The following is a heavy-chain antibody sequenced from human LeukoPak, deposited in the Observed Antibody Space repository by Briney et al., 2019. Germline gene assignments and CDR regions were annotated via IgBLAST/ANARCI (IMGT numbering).Heavy chain of an antibody. CDR2: ISYDGSNK. CDR3: ARGLVSLYDSSGYYYYYYMDV. J-gene: IGHJ6*03. Sequence: GGSLRLSCAASGFTFSSYAMHWVRQAPGKGLEWVAVISYDGSNKHYADSVKGRFTISRDNSKNTLYLQMNSLRAEDTAVYYCARGLVSLYDSSGYYYYYYMDVWGKGTTVTVSS. CDR1: GFTFSSYA. V-gene: IGHV3-30-3*01. D-gene: IGHD3-22*01.